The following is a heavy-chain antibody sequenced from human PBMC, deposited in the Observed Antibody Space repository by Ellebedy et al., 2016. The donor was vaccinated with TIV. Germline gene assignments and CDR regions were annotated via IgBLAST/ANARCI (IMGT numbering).Heavy chain of an antibody. V-gene: IGHV5-51*01. J-gene: IGHJ6*02. CDR1: GYSFTSYW. CDR3: ARQNVVVAATQQFYYYYGMDV. Sequence: GESLKISCKGSGYSFTSYWIGWVRQMPGKGLEWMGIIYPGDSDTRYSPSFQGQVTISADKSISTAYLQWSSLKASDTAMYYCARQNVVVAATQQFYYYYGMDVWGQGTTVTVSS. CDR2: IYPGDSDT. D-gene: IGHD2-15*01.